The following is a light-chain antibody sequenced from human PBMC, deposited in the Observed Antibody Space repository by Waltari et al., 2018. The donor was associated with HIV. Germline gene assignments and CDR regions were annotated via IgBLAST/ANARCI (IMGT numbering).Light chain of an antibody. CDR2: AAS. CDR1: QGISSY. J-gene: IGKJ1*01. CDR3: QQYYDYPRT. Sequence: AIRLTQSPSSVSASTGDRVTITCRASQGISSYLVWYQQKPGEAPKLLIHAASTLRSGVPSRFSGSGSGTDFTLTINHLQSEDFATYYCQQYYDYPRTFGQGTKVEIK. V-gene: IGKV1-8*01.